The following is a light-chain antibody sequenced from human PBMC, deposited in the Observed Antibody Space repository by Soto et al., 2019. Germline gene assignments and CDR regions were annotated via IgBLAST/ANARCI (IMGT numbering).Light chain of an antibody. Sequence: EIVMTPSPATLSVSPVERATLSCRASQSVSSKLAWYQHKPGQAPRLLIYDTSTRAAGIPARFTGSGSGTDFTLTISSLQSEDFAVYYCQQYNTWRSISFGQGTRLEIK. V-gene: IGKV3-15*01. J-gene: IGKJ5*01. CDR1: QSVSSK. CDR3: QQYNTWRSIS. CDR2: DTS.